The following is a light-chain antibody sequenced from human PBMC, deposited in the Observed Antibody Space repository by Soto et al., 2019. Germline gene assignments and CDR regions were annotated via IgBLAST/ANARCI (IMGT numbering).Light chain of an antibody. CDR2: DAS. V-gene: IGKV3-11*01. CDR3: QQRRECPLT. CDR1: QSIVSY. J-gene: IGKJ4*01. Sequence: EVVLTQSPGTLSLSPGERATLSCRASQSIVSYLAWYQQKAGQPPRLLIYDASYRATGIPARFSGSGSGTDFTLTISSLEPEDFAVYYCQQRRECPLTFGGGTKVEIK.